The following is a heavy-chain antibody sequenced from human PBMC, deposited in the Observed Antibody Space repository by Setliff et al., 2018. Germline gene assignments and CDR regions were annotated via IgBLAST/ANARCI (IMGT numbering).Heavy chain of an antibody. D-gene: IGHD6-19*01. V-gene: IGHV4-39*01. CDR3: ARHGRDGCNWDAFDI. CDR2: MYYSGDT. Sequence: SETLSLTCTVSGGSISSGGYYWSWIRQHPGKGLEWIGYMYYSGDTNYNPSLKSRVTVSVDTSKNQFSLKLSSVTAADTAVYYCARHGRDGCNWDAFDIWGQGTMVTVSS. J-gene: IGHJ3*02. CDR1: GGSISSGGYY.